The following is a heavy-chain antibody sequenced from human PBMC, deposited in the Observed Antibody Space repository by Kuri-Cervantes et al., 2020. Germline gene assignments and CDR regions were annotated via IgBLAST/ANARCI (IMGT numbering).Heavy chain of an antibody. J-gene: IGHJ4*02. Sequence: GSLRLSCTVSGGSISSSSYYWGWIRQPPGKGLEWIGSIYYSGSTYYKPSLKSRVTISVDTSKNQFSLKLSSVTAADTAVYYCARGRRRQWLATYFDYWGQGTLVTVSS. CDR2: IYYSGST. D-gene: IGHD6-19*01. V-gene: IGHV4-39*01. CDR3: ARGRRRQWLATYFDY. CDR1: GGSISSSSYY.